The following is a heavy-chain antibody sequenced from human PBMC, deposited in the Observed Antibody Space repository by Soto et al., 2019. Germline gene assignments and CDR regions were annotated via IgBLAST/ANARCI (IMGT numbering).Heavy chain of an antibody. D-gene: IGHD6-25*01. V-gene: IGHV1-8*01. CDR2: MNPYSGNT. J-gene: IGHJ4*02. CDR1: GYTFTTYD. CDR3: ARRKERSGPHYFDY. Sequence: ASVKVSCKASGYTFTTYDISWVRQATGQGLEWMGWMNPYSGNTGYAQKFQGRVTVTRNTSVSTVYMELSGLRPDDTAVYYCARRKERSGPHYFDYWGQGSQVTVSS.